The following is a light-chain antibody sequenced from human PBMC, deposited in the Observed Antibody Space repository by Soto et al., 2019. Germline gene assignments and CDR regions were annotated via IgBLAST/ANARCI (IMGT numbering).Light chain of an antibody. CDR1: QNIDRF. CDR3: QQYHSYPT. CDR2: GAS. J-gene: IGKJ4*01. Sequence: DIQMTQSPSSLSASVGDRVTITCRASQNIDRFLAWYQQKSDKAPKSLIYGASSLQSGVPSRFSGRGSGTDFTLTISSLQPEDFATYYCQQYHSYPTFGGGTKVEIQ. V-gene: IGKV1D-16*01.